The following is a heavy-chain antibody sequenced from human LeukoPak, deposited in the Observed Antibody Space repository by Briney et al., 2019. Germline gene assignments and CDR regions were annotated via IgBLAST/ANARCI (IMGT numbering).Heavy chain of an antibody. Sequence: SETLSLTCTVSGGSISSYYWSWIRQPAGKGPEWIGRIYTSGSTNYNPSLKSRVTISVDKSKNQFSLKLSSVTAADTAVYYCARGSRDGYNWVNFDYWGQGTLVTVSS. V-gene: IGHV4-4*07. CDR3: ARGSRDGYNWVNFDY. J-gene: IGHJ4*02. CDR1: GGSISSYY. CDR2: IYTSGST. D-gene: IGHD5-24*01.